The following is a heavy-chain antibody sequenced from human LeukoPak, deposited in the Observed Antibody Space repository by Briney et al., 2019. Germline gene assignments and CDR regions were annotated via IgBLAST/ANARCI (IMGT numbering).Heavy chain of an antibody. V-gene: IGHV1-69*01. Sequence: SVKVSCKASGGTFSSYAISWVRQAPGQGLEWMGGIIPIFGTANYAQKFQGRVMITADESTSTAYMELSSLRSEDTAVYYCATTIYYGSGSYYKSPGYWGQGTLVTVSS. D-gene: IGHD3-10*01. CDR3: ATTIYYGSGSYYKSPGY. CDR2: IIPIFGTA. CDR1: GGTFSSYA. J-gene: IGHJ4*02.